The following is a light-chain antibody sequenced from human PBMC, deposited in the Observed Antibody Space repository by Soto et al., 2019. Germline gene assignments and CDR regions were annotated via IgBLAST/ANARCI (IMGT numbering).Light chain of an antibody. J-gene: IGLJ2*01. CDR3: SSYTSSNTLS. CDR1: SSDICGYNF. V-gene: IGLV2-14*03. CDR2: DVT. Sequence: QSVLTQPASVSGSPGQSITISCTGTSSDICGYNFVSWYQQHPGKAPKLVIFDVTNRPSGVSNRFPGSKSGNTASLTISGLLAEDEADYYCSSYTSSNTLSFGGGTKLTVL.